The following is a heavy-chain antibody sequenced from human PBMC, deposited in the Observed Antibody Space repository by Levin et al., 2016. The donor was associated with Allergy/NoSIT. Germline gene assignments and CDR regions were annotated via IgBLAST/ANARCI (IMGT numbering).Heavy chain of an antibody. J-gene: IGHJ4*02. V-gene: IGHV1-18*04. CDR3: ARGVDTAMVGIYYFDY. D-gene: IGHD5-18*01. CDR1: GYTFTSYG. Sequence: ASVKVSCKASGYTFTSYGISWVRQAPGQGLEWMGWISAYNGNTNYAQKLQGRVTMTTDTSTSTAYMELRSLRSDDTAVYYCARGVDTAMVGIYYFDYWGQGTLVTVSS. CDR2: ISAYNGNT.